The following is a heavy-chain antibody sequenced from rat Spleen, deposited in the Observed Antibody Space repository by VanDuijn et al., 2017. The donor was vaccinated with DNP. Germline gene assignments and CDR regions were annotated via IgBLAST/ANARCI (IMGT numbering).Heavy chain of an antibody. CDR3: TREPMVIRVMDA. Sequence: RMKYDGDTYYNSALKSRLSISRDTSKSQVFLKMNSLQTEDTAIYYCTREPMVIRVMDAWGQGASVTVSS. V-gene: IGHV2S30*01. CDR2: MKYDGDT. D-gene: IGHD1-12*03. J-gene: IGHJ4*01.